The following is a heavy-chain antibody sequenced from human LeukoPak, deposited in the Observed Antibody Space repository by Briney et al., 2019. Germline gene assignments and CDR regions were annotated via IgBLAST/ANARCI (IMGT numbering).Heavy chain of an antibody. V-gene: IGHV4-34*01. D-gene: IGHD3-22*01. CDR3: ARDGGTMIVVTAFDI. J-gene: IGHJ3*02. Sequence: SETLSLTCAVYGGSFSGYYWSWIRQPPGKGLEWIGEINHSGTTNYNSSLKSRVTVSVDTSKNQFSLKLSSVTAADTAVYYCARDGGTMIVVTAFDIWGQGTMVTVSS. CDR2: INHSGTT. CDR1: GGSFSGYY.